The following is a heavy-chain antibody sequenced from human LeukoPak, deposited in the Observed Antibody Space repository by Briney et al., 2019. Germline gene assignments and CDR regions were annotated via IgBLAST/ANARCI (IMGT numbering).Heavy chain of an antibody. J-gene: IGHJ3*02. CDR3: ARQLRAGAFDI. V-gene: IGHV3-11*01. CDR2: ISSSGSTI. Sequence: GGSLRLSCAASGFTFSDYYMSWIRQAPGKGLEWVSYISSSGSTIYYADSVKGRFTISRDNAKNSLYLQMNSLRAEGTAVYYCARQLRAGAFDIWGQGTVVTVSS. D-gene: IGHD4-17*01. CDR1: GFTFSDYY.